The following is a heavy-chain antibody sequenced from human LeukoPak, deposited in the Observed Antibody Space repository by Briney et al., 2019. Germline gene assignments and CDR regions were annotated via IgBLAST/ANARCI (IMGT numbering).Heavy chain of an antibody. CDR1: GGSISSYY. CDR3: ARGNYVWGSYRQPDYFDY. CDR2: IYYSGST. D-gene: IGHD3-16*02. Sequence: SETLSLTCTVSGGSISSYYWSWIRQPPGKGLEWIGYIYYSGSTNYNPSLKSRVTISVDTSKNQFSLKLSSVTAADTAVYYCARGNYVWGSYRQPDYFDYWGQGTLVAVSS. V-gene: IGHV4-59*01. J-gene: IGHJ4*02.